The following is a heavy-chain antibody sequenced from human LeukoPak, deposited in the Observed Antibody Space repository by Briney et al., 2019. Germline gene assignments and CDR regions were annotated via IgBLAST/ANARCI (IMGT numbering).Heavy chain of an antibody. V-gene: IGHV1-69*13. CDR3: ARAYYQSNGPGPFFDY. CDR1: EDTFTNYA. CDR2: VVPMGARA. Sequence: GASVKVSCKASEDTFTNYAIAWVRQAPGQGLEWMGGVVPMGARADSAPNFRDRVIITADASTTTTYMTLSSLRSDDTAVYYCARAYYQSNGPGPFFDYWGQGTLVTVSS. J-gene: IGHJ4*02. D-gene: IGHD3-22*01.